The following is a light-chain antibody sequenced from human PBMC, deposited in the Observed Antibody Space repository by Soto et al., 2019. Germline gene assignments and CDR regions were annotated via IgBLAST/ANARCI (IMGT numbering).Light chain of an antibody. CDR3: QQNYRTPYA. CDR1: QTIGTY. Sequence: IQMTQYPSSQSASVGDRVTITCRASQTIGTYLYLYKQKPGRAPKRRLSAASSLQSGVPSRFSGSVSGTDVTLTIRSLQPEDFATNYFQQNYRTPYAFGQRTRLELK. V-gene: IGKV1-39*01. CDR2: AAS. J-gene: IGKJ2*01.